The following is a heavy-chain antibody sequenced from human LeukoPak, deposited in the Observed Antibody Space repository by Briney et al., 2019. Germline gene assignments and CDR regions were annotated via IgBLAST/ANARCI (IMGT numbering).Heavy chain of an antibody. CDR2: ISLSSSTI. V-gene: IGHV3-48*01. J-gene: IGHJ4*02. CDR3: STAKFDY. CDR1: GVTLSSYS. Sequence: GGSLRLSCAASGVTLSSYSINWVRQAPGKGLEWVSYISLSSSTIYYADPVKGRFTISRDNAKNSLFLQMSSLRAEDTAVYYCSTAKFDYWGQGTLVTVSS.